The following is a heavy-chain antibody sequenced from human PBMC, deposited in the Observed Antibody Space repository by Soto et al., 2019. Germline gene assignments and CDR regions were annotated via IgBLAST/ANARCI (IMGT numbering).Heavy chain of an antibody. CDR2: INPRSGNT. V-gene: IGHV1-46*01. CDR1: GYIFTDYF. Sequence: EASVKVSCKASGYIFTDYFMHWVRQAPGQGLEWMGIINPRSGNTDYSQKFQGRVTMTSDASRRTVYVELSSLRSEDTAVYYCARESRYCSGGSCYFLPGIDYWGQGTLVTVSS. D-gene: IGHD2-15*01. CDR3: ARESRYCSGGSCYFLPGIDY. J-gene: IGHJ4*02.